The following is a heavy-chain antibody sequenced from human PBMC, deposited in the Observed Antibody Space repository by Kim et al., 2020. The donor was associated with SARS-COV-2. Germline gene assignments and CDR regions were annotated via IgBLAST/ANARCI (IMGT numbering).Heavy chain of an antibody. Sequence: GGSLRLSCVVSGFTFSNACMSWVRQAPGKGLEWLGRIKSEIDGGTTQYAAPVKGRFTISRDDSKNTLYLQMNSLKTEDTAVYYCTTDKVTPTTFNVYWGQGSLVTVSS. D-gene: IGHD3-16*01. J-gene: IGHJ4*02. CDR1: GFTFSNAC. V-gene: IGHV3-15*01. CDR3: TTDKVTPTTFNVY. CDR2: IKSEIDGGTT.